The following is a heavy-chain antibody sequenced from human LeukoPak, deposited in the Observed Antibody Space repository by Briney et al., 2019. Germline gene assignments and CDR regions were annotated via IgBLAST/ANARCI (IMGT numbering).Heavy chain of an antibody. CDR3: ANTLNDYGGAFDI. CDR2: IRHDGSNK. Sequence: GGSLRLSCAASGFTFSSYGMHWVRQAPGKGLEWVAFIRHDGSNKYYADSVKGRFTISRDNSKNTLYLQVNSLRAEDTAVYYCANTLNDYGGAFDIWGQGTMVTVSS. V-gene: IGHV3-30*02. D-gene: IGHD4-23*01. J-gene: IGHJ3*02. CDR1: GFTFSSYG.